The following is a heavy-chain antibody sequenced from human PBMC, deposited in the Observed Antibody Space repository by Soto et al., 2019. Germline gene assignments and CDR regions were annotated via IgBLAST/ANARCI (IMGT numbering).Heavy chain of an antibody. V-gene: IGHV3-21*01. CDR2: ISSSSSYI. Sequence: GGSLRLSCAASGFTFSSYSMNWVRQAPGKGLEWVSSISSSSSYIYYADSVKGRFTISRDNAKNSLYLHMNSLRAEDTAVYYCARDPRFGFFSSTSCPTRPYYYYYMEVWGKGTTVTVS. D-gene: IGHD2-2*01. J-gene: IGHJ6*03. CDR1: GFTFSSYS. CDR3: ARDPRFGFFSSTSCPTRPYYYYYMEV.